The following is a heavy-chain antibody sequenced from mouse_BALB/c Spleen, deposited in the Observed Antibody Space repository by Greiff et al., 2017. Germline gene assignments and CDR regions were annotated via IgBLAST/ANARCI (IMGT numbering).Heavy chain of an antibody. CDR1: GYTFTDYN. CDR2: IYPYNGGT. CDR3: ARRGITAYWYFDV. V-gene: IGHV1S29*02. D-gene: IGHD1-2*01. Sequence: EVQLVESGPELVKPGASVKISCKASGYTFTDYNMHWVKQSHGKSLEWIGYIYPYNGGTGYNQKFKSKATLTVDNSSSTAYMELRSLTSEDSAVYYCARRGITAYWYFDVWGAGTTVTVSS. J-gene: IGHJ1*01.